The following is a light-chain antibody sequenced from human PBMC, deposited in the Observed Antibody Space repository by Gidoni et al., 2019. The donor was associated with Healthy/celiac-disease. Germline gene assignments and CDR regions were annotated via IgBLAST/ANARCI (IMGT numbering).Light chain of an antibody. Sequence: TLSVSPGERATLSCRASQSVSSNFAWYQQKPGQAPRLLIYGASTRATGIPARFSGSGSGTEFTLTISSLQSEDFAVYYCKQYNNWPPVTFGGGTKVEIK. J-gene: IGKJ4*01. CDR1: QSVSSN. CDR3: KQYNNWPPVT. V-gene: IGKV3-15*01. CDR2: GAS.